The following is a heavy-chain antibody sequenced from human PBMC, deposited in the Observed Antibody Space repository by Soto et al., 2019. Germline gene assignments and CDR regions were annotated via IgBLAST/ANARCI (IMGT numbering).Heavy chain of an antibody. Sequence: SETLSLTCTVSGGSISSSSYYWGWIRQPPEKGLEWIGCIYYSGSTYYNPSLKSRVTISVDTSKNQFSLRLSSVTAADTALFYCARPMGEVRNYYYGMDVWGQGTTVTVSS. V-gene: IGHV4-39*01. D-gene: IGHD3-16*01. CDR3: ARPMGEVRNYYYGMDV. J-gene: IGHJ6*02. CDR2: IYYSGST. CDR1: GGSISSSSYY.